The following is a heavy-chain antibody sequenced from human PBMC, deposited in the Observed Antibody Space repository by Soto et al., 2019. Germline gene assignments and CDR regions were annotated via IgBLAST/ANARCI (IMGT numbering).Heavy chain of an antibody. Sequence: QVQLVQSGAEVKKPGSSVTVSCKASGGTFSSYTISWVRQAPGQGLEWMGRIIPILGIANYAQKIQSRVTITEDTSTSTAYMELSSMRSEDTAVYYCAREAPAAQRYYFDYWGQGTLVTVSS. CDR1: GGTFSSYT. V-gene: IGHV1-69*08. CDR3: AREAPAAQRYYFDY. J-gene: IGHJ4*02. D-gene: IGHD2-2*01. CDR2: IIPILGIA.